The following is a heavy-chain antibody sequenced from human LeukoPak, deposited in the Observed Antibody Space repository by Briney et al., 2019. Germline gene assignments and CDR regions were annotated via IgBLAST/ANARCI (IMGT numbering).Heavy chain of an antibody. CDR2: IHYSGST. D-gene: IGHD4-17*01. CDR3: ARHDYGATRDY. V-gene: IGHV4-59*01. J-gene: IGHJ4*02. Sequence: SETLSLTCTVSGGSISSYYWSWIRQPPGKGLEWIGYIHYSGSTNYNPSLKSRVTISVDTSKVLFSLKLSSVTAADTAVYCCARHDYGATRDYWGQGTPVTVSS. CDR1: GGSISSYY.